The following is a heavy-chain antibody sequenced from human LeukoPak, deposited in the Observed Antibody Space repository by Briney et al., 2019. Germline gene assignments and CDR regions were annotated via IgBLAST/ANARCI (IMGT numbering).Heavy chain of an antibody. V-gene: IGHV1-69*13. CDR2: IIPIFGTA. Sequence: WASVKVSCKASGGTFSSYAISWVRQAPGQGLEWMGGIIPIFGTANYAQKFQGRVTITADESTSTAYMELSSLRSEDTAVYYCARSYGYSYGHFDYWGQGTLVTVSS. J-gene: IGHJ4*02. CDR1: GGTFSSYA. D-gene: IGHD5-18*01. CDR3: ARSYGYSYGHFDY.